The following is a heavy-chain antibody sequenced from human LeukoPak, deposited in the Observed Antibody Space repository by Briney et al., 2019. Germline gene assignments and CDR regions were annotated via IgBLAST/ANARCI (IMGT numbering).Heavy chain of an antibody. CDR2: FEPEDGEI. CDR3: ATVTTSNYYYGMDV. CDR1: GYTLTELS. D-gene: IGHD4-17*01. V-gene: IGHV1-24*01. Sequence: ASVKVSCKVSGYTLTELSMHWVRQAPGKGLEWMGGFEPEDGEIIYAQKFQGRVTINAQKFQGKVTMTEDTSTDTAYMEVSSLRSEDTAVYYCATVTTSNYYYGMDVWGKGTTVTVSS. J-gene: IGHJ6*04.